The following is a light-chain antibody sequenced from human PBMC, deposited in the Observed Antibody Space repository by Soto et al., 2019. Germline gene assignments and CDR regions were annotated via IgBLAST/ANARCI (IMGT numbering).Light chain of an antibody. Sequence: EIVLTQSPCTLSASVGDRATLSCRASQSVSSSLAWYQQKPGQAPRLLIYGASTMDTGIPARFSGSGSGTEFTLTINSLQSDDFAVYYCQPYNSWSRTFGGGTKV. CDR1: QSVSSS. J-gene: IGKJ4*01. CDR3: QPYNSWSRT. V-gene: IGKV3-15*01. CDR2: GAS.